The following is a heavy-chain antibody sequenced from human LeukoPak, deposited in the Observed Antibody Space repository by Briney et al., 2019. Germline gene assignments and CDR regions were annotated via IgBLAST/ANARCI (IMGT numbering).Heavy chain of an antibody. D-gene: IGHD3-10*01. CDR1: GFIFSTHG. V-gene: IGHV4-59*11. CDR3: ARVKVDSMVRYYFDY. Sequence: LRLSCAASGFIFSTHGMTWVRQAPGKGLEWIGYIYYSGSTNYNPSLKSRVTISVDTSKNQFSLKLSSVTAADTAVYYCARVKVDSMVRYYFDYWGQGTLVTVSS. CDR2: IYYSGST. J-gene: IGHJ4*02.